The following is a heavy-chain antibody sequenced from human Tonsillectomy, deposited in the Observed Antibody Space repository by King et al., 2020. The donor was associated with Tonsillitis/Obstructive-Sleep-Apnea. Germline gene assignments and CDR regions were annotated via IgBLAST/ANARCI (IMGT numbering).Heavy chain of an antibody. CDR3: ARVGAYFDSSAYYVS. CDR2: IDPNSGGT. CDR1: GYTFTDYY. V-gene: IGHV1-2*02. J-gene: IGHJ5*02. D-gene: IGHD3-22*01. Sequence: QLVQSGAEVKKPGASVKVSCKASGYTFTDYYIHWVRQAPGQGLECMGWIDPNSGGTNYAQKFQGRVTMTRDTSISTAYMELSRLRSDDTAVYYCARVGAYFDSSAYYVSWGQGPLVTVSS.